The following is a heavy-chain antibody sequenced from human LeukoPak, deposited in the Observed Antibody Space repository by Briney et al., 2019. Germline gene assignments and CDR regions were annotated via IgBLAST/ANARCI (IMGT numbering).Heavy chain of an antibody. Sequence: SVKVSCKASGGTFSSYARSCVRQAPGQGLEWMGRLIPILGIAHYAQKLQGRGTITADKSTSTAYMELSSLRTEDTAVYYCARGEEMATITTDYYYYYGMDVWGQGTLVTVSS. CDR3: ARGEEMATITTDYYYYYGMDV. J-gene: IGHJ6*02. CDR1: GGTFSSYA. V-gene: IGHV1-69*04. D-gene: IGHD5-24*01. CDR2: LIPILGIA.